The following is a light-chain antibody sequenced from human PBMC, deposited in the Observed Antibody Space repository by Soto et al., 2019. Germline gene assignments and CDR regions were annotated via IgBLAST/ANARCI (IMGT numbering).Light chain of an antibody. Sequence: IQMTQSPSSLSASVADRVTISFRSSQSISSYLNWYHQKPGTAPQLLIYGASTLQSGVPSIFSASGSGTHFTLTINSLQPEDVGTYSYQQSYSTPTFGQGTKVDIK. V-gene: IGKV1-39*01. J-gene: IGKJ1*01. CDR1: QSISSY. CDR3: QQSYSTPT. CDR2: GAS.